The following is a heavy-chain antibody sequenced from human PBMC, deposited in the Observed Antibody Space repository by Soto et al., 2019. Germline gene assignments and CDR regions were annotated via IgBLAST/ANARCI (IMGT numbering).Heavy chain of an antibody. Sequence: PSETLSLTCAVSGGSISSGGYSWIWIRQPPGKGLEWIGYIYHSGSTYYNPSLKSRVTISVDRSKNQFSLKLSSVTAADTAVYYCARSGSATGYCFDYWGQGTLVTVS. CDR1: GGSISSGGYS. D-gene: IGHD1-26*01. V-gene: IGHV4-30-2*01. J-gene: IGHJ4*02. CDR3: ARSGSATGYCFDY. CDR2: IYHSGST.